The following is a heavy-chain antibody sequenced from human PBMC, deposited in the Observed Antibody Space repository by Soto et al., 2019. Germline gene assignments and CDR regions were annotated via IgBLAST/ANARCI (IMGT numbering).Heavy chain of an antibody. CDR2: TLPLFGTA. Sequence: QVQLVQSGAEVKTPGSSVKVSCKASGGTFGNYAISWVRQAPGQGLEWLGGTLPLFGTANYAQKFQGRVTITADRSTSTAYMELNSLTSEDTAVYYCVRESHEIVAVPATVMGPFTWFDPWGQGTLVTVSS. CDR3: VRESHEIVAVPATVMGPFTWFDP. V-gene: IGHV1-69*06. J-gene: IGHJ5*02. D-gene: IGHD2-2*01. CDR1: GGTFGNYA.